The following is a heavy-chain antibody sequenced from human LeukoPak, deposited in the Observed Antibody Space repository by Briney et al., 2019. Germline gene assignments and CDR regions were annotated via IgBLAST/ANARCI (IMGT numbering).Heavy chain of an antibody. CDR2: IYSGGST. CDR3: ATSGYSSSWYYFDY. CDR1: GFTVSSNY. J-gene: IGHJ4*02. V-gene: IGHV3-53*01. D-gene: IGHD6-13*01. Sequence: GGSLRLSCAASGFTVSSNYMSWVRQAPGKGLEWVSVIYSGGSTYYADSVKGLFTISRDNSKNTLYLQMNSLRAEDTAVYYCATSGYSSSWYYFDYWGQGTLVTVSS.